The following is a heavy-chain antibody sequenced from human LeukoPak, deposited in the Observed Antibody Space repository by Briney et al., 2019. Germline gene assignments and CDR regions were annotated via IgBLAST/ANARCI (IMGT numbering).Heavy chain of an antibody. Sequence: PGGSLRLSCAASGFTFSSYSMNWVRQAPGKGLEWVSYISSSSSTIYYADSVKGRFTISRDNAKNSLYLQMNSLRAEDTAVYYCASIPRYYYDSSGSDWGQGTLVTVSS. CDR1: GFTFSSYS. CDR2: ISSSSSTI. V-gene: IGHV3-48*01. CDR3: ASIPRYYYDSSGSD. D-gene: IGHD3-22*01. J-gene: IGHJ4*02.